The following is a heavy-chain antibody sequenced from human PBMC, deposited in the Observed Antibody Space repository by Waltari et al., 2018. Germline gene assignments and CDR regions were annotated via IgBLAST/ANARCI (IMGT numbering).Heavy chain of an antibody. Sequence: EVQVLESGGLLVQPGGSLRLSCAASTFTFSNYAMTWVRQAPGKGLEYISSISGGGGVTVYANSVEGRFTISRDNSKSTLYLQMNSLRGEDTATYYCAKDPNGDYIGAFDTWGQGTMVTVSP. CDR3: AKDPNGDYIGAFDT. J-gene: IGHJ3*02. CDR2: ISGGGGVT. V-gene: IGHV3-23*01. D-gene: IGHD2-8*01. CDR1: TFTFSNYA.